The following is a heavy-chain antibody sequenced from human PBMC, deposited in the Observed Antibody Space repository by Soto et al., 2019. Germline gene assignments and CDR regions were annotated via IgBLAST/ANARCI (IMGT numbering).Heavy chain of an antibody. CDR2: IWYDGSNK. Sequence: QVQLVESGGGVVQPGRSLRLSCAASGFTVSSYGMHWVRQTPGKGLEWVAVIWYDGSNKYYADSVKGRFTISRDNSKNTLYLQMNSLRAEDTAVYYCARTGIAAAGMGWFDPWGQGTLVTVSS. V-gene: IGHV3-33*01. CDR3: ARTGIAAAGMGWFDP. J-gene: IGHJ5*02. D-gene: IGHD6-13*01. CDR1: GFTVSSYG.